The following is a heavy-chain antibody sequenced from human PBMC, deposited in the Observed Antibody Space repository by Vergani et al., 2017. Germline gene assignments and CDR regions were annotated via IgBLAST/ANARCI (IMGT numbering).Heavy chain of an antibody. CDR2: ISYDGSNK. V-gene: IGHV3-30-3*01. D-gene: IGHD2-15*01. CDR1: GFTFSSYA. CDR3: ARDWAWSCWPSKYFQH. Sequence: QVQLVESGGGVVQPGRSLRLSCAASGFTFSSYAMHWVRQAPGKGLEWVAVISYDGSNKYYADSVKGRFTISRDNSKNTLYLQMNSLRAEDTAVYYCARDWAWSCWPSKYFQHWGQGTLVTVSS. J-gene: IGHJ1*01.